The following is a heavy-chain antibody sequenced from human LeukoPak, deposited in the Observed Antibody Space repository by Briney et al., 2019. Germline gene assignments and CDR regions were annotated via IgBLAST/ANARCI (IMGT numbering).Heavy chain of an antibody. Sequence: GGSLRLSCAVSGFTFSSYALSWVRQAPGKGLEWVSAISGSGGSTYYADSVKGRFTISRDNSKNTLYLQMNSLRAEDTAVYYCAKDIAAPAYYYYYGMDVWGQGTTVTVSS. V-gene: IGHV3-23*01. D-gene: IGHD2-15*01. CDR2: ISGSGGST. CDR3: AKDIAAPAYYYYYGMDV. CDR1: GFTFSSYA. J-gene: IGHJ6*02.